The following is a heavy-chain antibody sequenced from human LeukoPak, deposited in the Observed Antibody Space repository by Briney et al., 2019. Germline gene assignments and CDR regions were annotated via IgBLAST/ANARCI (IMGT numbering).Heavy chain of an antibody. CDR2: ISGSGGST. D-gene: IGHD3-16*02. CDR3: AKALVRGPYYFDY. V-gene: IGHV3-23*01. CDR1: GFTFSSYA. J-gene: IGHJ4*02. Sequence: GGSLRLSCAASGFTFSSYAMSWVRQAPGKGLEWVSAISGSGGSTYYADSVKGRFTISRDNSKNTPYLQMNSLRAEDTAVYYCAKALVRGPYYFDYWGQGTLVTVSS.